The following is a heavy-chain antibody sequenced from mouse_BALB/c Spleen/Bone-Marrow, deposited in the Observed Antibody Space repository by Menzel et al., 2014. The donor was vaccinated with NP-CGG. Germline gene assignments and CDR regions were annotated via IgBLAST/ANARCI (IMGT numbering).Heavy chain of an antibody. CDR1: GYTFTSYD. CDR3: ARGRRTYYFDY. V-gene: IGHV1S56*01. J-gene: IGHJ2*01. CDR2: IYPGDGST. Sequence: VQLVESGPQLVKPGAFVKISCKASGYTFTSYDINWVKQRPGQRLEWIGWIYPGDGSTRYNEKFKGKATLTADKSSSTDYMQLSSLTSENSTVYFCARGRRTYYFDYWGQGTTLTVSS.